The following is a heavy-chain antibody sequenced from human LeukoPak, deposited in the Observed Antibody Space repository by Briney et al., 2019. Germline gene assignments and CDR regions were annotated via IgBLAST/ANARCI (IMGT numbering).Heavy chain of an antibody. CDR1: GFSVSENY. CDR3: ARDSVSTYWAYS. J-gene: IGHJ4*02. V-gene: IGHV3-66*02. Sequence: GGSLRLSCATSGFSVSENYMSWVRQAPGKGLEWVSVIHKDGTTDYADSVKGRFTISRDIAENTLSLQMNSLRADDAAVYFCARDSVSTYWAYSWGQGTLVTVSS. D-gene: IGHD3-3*02. CDR2: IHKDGTT.